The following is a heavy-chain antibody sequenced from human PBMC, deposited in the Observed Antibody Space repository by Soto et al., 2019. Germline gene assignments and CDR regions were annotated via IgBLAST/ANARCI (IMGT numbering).Heavy chain of an antibody. J-gene: IGHJ4*02. D-gene: IGHD1-20*01. CDR3: ARPTYNSGSPFDY. CDR2: IYYSGGT. V-gene: IGHV4-39*01. CDR1: GGSISSTSYY. Sequence: SETLSLTCTVSGGSISSTSYYWGWIRQPPGKGLEWIGSIYYSGGTYYNPSLKSRVTISVDTSKNQFSLKLSSVTAADTAVYYCARPTYNSGSPFDYWGQGTLVTSPQ.